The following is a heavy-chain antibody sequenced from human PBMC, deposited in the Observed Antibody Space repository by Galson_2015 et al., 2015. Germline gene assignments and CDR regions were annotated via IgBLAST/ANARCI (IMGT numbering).Heavy chain of an antibody. CDR1: GFTFSSYS. CDR2: ISSSSSTI. Sequence: SLRLSCAASGFTFSSYSMNWVRQAPGKGLEWVSYISSSSSTIYYADSVKGRFTISRDNAKNSLYLQMNSQRDEDTAVYYCARVGDDFWSGGLPSAFDIWGQGTMVTVSS. D-gene: IGHD3-3*01. J-gene: IGHJ3*02. V-gene: IGHV3-48*02. CDR3: ARVGDDFWSGGLPSAFDI.